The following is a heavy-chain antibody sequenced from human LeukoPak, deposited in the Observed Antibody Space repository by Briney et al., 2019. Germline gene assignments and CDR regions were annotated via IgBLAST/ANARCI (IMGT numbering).Heavy chain of an antibody. CDR2: ITHSGST. D-gene: IGHD2-2*01. Sequence: SETLSLTSAVYGVSSCGFYWSWIRQPPGKGREWIGEITHSGSTNYNPCLKSRVSISVDTSKHQLSLKLSSVTDADTAVYYCARVTPHILVADAFDVWGQGTMVTVSS. CDR1: GVSSCGFY. V-gene: IGHV4-34*01. J-gene: IGHJ3*01. CDR3: ARVTPHILVADAFDV.